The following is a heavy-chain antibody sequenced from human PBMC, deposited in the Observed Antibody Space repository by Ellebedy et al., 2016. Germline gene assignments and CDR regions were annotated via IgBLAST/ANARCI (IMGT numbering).Heavy chain of an antibody. Sequence: SETLSLXCTVSGGSISSSSYYWGWIRQPPGKGLEWIGSIYYSGSTYYNPSLKSRVTISVDTSKNQFSLKLSSVTAADTAVYYCARGERGYSYGYSYWGQGTLVTVSS. CDR3: ARGERGYSYGYSY. V-gene: IGHV4-39*07. D-gene: IGHD5-18*01. CDR2: IYYSGST. J-gene: IGHJ4*02. CDR1: GGSISSSSYY.